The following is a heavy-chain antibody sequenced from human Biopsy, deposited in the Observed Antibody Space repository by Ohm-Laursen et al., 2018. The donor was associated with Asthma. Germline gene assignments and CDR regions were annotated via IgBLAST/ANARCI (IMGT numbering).Heavy chain of an antibody. CDR1: GYTFINND. Sequence: SVKVSCKASGYTFINNDINWVRQAAGQGLEWVGRINPNSGATKYAQKFQGRVTMTSDTSIATAYLELTRLTSDDTAIFYCARGALARKRDDFWSAYYLYWGQGTLVTVSS. CDR2: INPNSGAT. D-gene: IGHD3-3*01. CDR3: ARGALARKRDDFWSAYYLY. J-gene: IGHJ4*02. V-gene: IGHV1-2*06.